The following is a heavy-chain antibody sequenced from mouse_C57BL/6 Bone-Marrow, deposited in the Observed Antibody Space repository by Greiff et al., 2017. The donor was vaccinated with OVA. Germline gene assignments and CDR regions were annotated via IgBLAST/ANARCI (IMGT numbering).Heavy chain of an antibody. V-gene: IGHV1-19*01. CDR3: ARRVYDGYYEFAY. D-gene: IGHD2-3*01. CDR1: GYTFTDYY. Sequence: EVQLQQSGPVLVKPGASVKMSCKASGYTFTDYYMNWVNQSHGKSLEWIGVINPYNGGTSYNQKFKGKATLTVDKSSSTAYMELNSLTSEDSAVYYCARRVYDGYYEFAYWGQGTLVTVSA. CDR2: INPYNGGT. J-gene: IGHJ3*01.